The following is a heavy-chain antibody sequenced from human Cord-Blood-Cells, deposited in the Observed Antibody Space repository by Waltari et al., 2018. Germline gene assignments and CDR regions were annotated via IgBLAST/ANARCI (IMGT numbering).Heavy chain of an antibody. Sequence: QLQLQESGPGLVKPSETLSLTCTVSGGSISSSSYYWGWIRQPPGKGLEWIGSFYYSGSTYYNPSLKRRVTISVDTSKNQFSLKLSSVTAADTAVYYCATGARRVGDAFDIWGQGTMVTVSS. D-gene: IGHD1-26*01. V-gene: IGHV4-39*01. J-gene: IGHJ3*02. CDR3: ATGARRVGDAFDI. CDR1: GGSISSSSYY. CDR2: FYYSGST.